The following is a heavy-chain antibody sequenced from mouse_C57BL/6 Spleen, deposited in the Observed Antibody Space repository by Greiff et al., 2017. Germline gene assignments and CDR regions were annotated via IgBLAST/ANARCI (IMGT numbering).Heavy chain of an antibody. Sequence: QVKLQQPGAELVKPGASVKLSCKASGFTFTSYWMHWVKQRPGQGLEWIGMIHPNSGSTNYNEKFKSKATLTVDKSSRMAYMQLSSLTSEDSAVYYVARGVYDYDVGYWGQGTTLTVSS. V-gene: IGHV1-64*01. CDR2: IHPNSGST. CDR3: ARGVYDYDVGY. CDR1: GFTFTSYW. D-gene: IGHD2-4*01. J-gene: IGHJ2*01.